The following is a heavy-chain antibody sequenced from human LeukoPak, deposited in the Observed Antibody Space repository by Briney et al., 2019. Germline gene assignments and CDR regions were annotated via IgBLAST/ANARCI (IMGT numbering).Heavy chain of an antibody. CDR2: IYYDGSNK. V-gene: IGHV3-33*01. J-gene: IGHJ6*03. CDR3: ARDREYKSNWHYAMDV. CDR1: GFTFSSYG. D-gene: IGHD1-1*01. Sequence: PGRSLTLSCATSGFTFSSYGMHWVRQAPGQGLEWVAIIYYDGSNKIYADSVKGRFTTSRDDSKNTLYLQMNSLRAEDTAAYYCARDREYKSNWHYAMDVWGKGTTVTVSS.